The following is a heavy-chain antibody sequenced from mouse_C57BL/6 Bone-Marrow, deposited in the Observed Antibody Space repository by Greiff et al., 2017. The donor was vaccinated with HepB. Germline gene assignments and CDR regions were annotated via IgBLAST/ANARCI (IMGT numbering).Heavy chain of an antibody. CDR1: GYTFTSYW. V-gene: IGHV1-64*01. CDR2: IHPNSGST. Sequence: QVHVKQPGAELVKPGASVKLSCKASGYTFTSYWMHWVKQRPGQGLEWIGMIHPNSGSTNYNEKFKSKATLTVDKSSSTAYMQLSSLTSEDSAVYYCARGYYGSGWYFDVWGTGTTVTVSS. J-gene: IGHJ1*03. CDR3: ARGYYGSGWYFDV. D-gene: IGHD1-1*01.